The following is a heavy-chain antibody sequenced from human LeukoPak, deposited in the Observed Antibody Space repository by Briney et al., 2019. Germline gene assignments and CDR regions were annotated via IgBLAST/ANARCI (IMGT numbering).Heavy chain of an antibody. CDR3: ARQIASAGTAGFDF. J-gene: IGHJ4*02. Sequence: SSETLSLTCTVSGGSISSYYWSWIRQPAGKGLEWIGRIYSTGSTNYNPSLKSRVTMSVDTSENQFSLRLRSVTAADTAVYYCARQIASAGTAGFDFWGQGALVTVSS. D-gene: IGHD6-13*01. CDR2: IYSTGST. CDR1: GGSISSYY. V-gene: IGHV4-4*07.